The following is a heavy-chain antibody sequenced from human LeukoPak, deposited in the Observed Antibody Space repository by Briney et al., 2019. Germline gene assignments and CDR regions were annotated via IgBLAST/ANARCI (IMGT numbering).Heavy chain of an antibody. Sequence: GGSLRLSCAASGFTFSCYAMHWVRQAPGKGLEWVAVISYDGSNKYYADSVKGRFTISRDNSKNTLYLQMNSLRAEDTAVYYCARDGINYYGSGSYPDYWGQGTLVTVSS. V-gene: IGHV3-30*04. CDR1: GFTFSCYA. CDR3: ARDGINYYGSGSYPDY. CDR2: ISYDGSNK. D-gene: IGHD3-10*01. J-gene: IGHJ4*02.